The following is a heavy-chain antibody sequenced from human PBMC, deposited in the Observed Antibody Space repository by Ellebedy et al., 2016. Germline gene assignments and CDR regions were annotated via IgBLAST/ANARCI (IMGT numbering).Heavy chain of an antibody. D-gene: IGHD6-19*01. Sequence: GESLKISCAASGFTFSSYAMHWVRQAPGKGLEWVAVISYDGSNKYYADSVKGRFTISRDNSKNTLYLQMNSLRAEDTAVYYCARVTSWDYGAVAAQKGYFDYWGQGTLVTVSS. CDR2: ISYDGSNK. J-gene: IGHJ4*02. CDR3: ARVTSWDYGAVAAQKGYFDY. CDR1: GFTFSSYA. V-gene: IGHV3-30-3*01.